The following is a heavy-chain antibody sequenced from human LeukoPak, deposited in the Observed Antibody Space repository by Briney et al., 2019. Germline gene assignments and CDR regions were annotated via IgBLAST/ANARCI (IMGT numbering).Heavy chain of an antibody. CDR2: IYYSGST. Sequence: PSETLSLTCTVSGGSISSSSYYWGWIRQPPGKGLEWIGSIYYSGSTYYNPSLKSRVTISVDTSKNQFSLKLSSVTAADTAVYYCAREYRYSGSYSRHHWFDPWGQGTLVTVSS. CDR1: GGSISSSSYY. CDR3: AREYRYSGSYSRHHWFDP. V-gene: IGHV4-39*07. J-gene: IGHJ5*02. D-gene: IGHD1-26*01.